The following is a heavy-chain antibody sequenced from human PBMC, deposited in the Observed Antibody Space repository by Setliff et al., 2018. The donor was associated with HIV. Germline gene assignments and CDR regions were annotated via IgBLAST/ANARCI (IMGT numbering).Heavy chain of an antibody. CDR3: ARVRSYGSAYDAFDV. CDR1: GGSISSYY. D-gene: IGHD3-10*01. CDR2: IYSGGST. V-gene: IGHV4-4*08. Sequence: KSSETLSLTCTVSGGSISSYYWSWIRQPPGTGLEWLGCIYSGGSTNYNPSLESRVTISLDTSKNQFSLRLTSVTAADTAVYYCARVRSYGSAYDAFDVWGPATMVTVSS. J-gene: IGHJ3*01.